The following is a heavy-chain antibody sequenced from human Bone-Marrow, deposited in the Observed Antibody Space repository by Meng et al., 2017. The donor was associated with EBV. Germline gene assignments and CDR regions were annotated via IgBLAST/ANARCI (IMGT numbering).Heavy chain of an antibody. CDR1: GYTFTSYG. J-gene: IGHJ4*02. CDR2: ISAYNGNT. CDR3: ARFLDYDSSGYYYGSFDY. Sequence: QCQLGQSEGEVKKAGASVKVSCKASGYTFTSYGISWVRQAPGQGLEWMGWISAYNGNTNYAQKLQGRVTMTTDTSTSTAYMELRSLRSDYTAVYYCARFLDYDSSGYYYGSFDYWGQGTLVTVSS. V-gene: IGHV1-18*01. D-gene: IGHD3-22*01.